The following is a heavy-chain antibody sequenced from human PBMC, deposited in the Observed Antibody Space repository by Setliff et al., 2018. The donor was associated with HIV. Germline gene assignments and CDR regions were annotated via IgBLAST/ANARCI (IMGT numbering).Heavy chain of an antibody. CDR2: IWYDGSKK. D-gene: IGHD6-13*01. CDR1: GFTFSSYG. J-gene: IGHJ5*02. CDR3: ASTSSSWRGDWFDP. V-gene: IGHV3-33*01. Sequence: PGGSLRLSCVASGFTFSSYGMHWVRQTPGKGLEWVAVIWYDGSKKYHTDSVKGRFTISRDNSKNTLYMQMNSLRAEDTAVYYCASTSSSWRGDWFDPWGQGTLVTVSS.